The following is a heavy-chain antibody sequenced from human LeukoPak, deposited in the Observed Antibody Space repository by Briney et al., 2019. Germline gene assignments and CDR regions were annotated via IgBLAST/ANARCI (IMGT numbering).Heavy chain of an antibody. CDR1: GGSISSYY. J-gene: IGHJ6*03. CDR2: IYTSGST. D-gene: IGHD2-2*01. Sequence: SETLSLTCTVSGGSISSYYWSWLRQPPGKGLEWIGYIYTSGSTNYNPSLKSRVTISVDTSKNQFSLKLSSVTAADTAVYYCARHRGYCSSTSCYPATRNYYYMDVWGKGTTVTVSS. V-gene: IGHV4-4*09. CDR3: ARHRGYCSSTSCYPATRNYYYMDV.